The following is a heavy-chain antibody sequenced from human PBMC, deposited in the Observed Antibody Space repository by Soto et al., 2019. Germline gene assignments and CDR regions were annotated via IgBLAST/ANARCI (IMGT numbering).Heavy chain of an antibody. V-gene: IGHV4-34*01. J-gene: IGHJ4*02. CDR2: INHSGST. Sequence: SETLSLTCAVYGGSFSGYYWSWIRQPPGKGLEWIGEINHSGSTNYNPSLKSRVTISVDTSKNQFSLKLSSVTAADTAVYYCARPSVDVGYYDILTGSQEAYFDYWGQGTLVTVSS. CDR3: ARPSVDVGYYDILTGSQEAYFDY. D-gene: IGHD3-9*01. CDR1: GGSFSGYY.